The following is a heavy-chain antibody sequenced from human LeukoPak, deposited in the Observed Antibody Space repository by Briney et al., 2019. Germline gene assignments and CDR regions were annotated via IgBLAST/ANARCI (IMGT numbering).Heavy chain of an antibody. CDR3: ASARGHPARYYYGMDV. V-gene: IGHV3-53*01. CDR1: GLTVSSNY. D-gene: IGHD2-2*01. J-gene: IGHJ6*02. CDR2: IYSGGST. Sequence: GGSLRLSCAASGLTVSSNYMSWVRQAPGKGLEWVSVIYSGGSTYYADSVKGRFTISRDNSKNTLYLQMNSLRAEDTAVYYCASARGHPARYYYGMDVWGQGTTVTVSS.